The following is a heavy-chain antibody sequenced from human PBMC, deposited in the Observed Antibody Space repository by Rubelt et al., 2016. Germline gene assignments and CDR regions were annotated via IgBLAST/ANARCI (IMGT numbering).Heavy chain of an antibody. CDR1: GYSFTSYW. V-gene: IGHV5-51*01. CDR3: ASLSSSSHDAFDI. J-gene: IGHJ3*02. D-gene: IGHD6-6*01. Sequence: EVQLVQSGAEVKKPGESLKISCKGSGYSFTSYWIGWVRQMPGQGLEWLGIISPGDSDTRYSPSFQGQVTSAADKSISTAYRQWSSLKASDTAMYYCASLSSSSHDAFDIWGQGTMVTVSS. CDR2: ISPGDSDT.